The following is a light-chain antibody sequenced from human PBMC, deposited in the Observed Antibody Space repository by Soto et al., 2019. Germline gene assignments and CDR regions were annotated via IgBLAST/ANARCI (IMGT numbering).Light chain of an antibody. CDR2: LGS. CDR3: MQALQTSFT. J-gene: IGKJ5*01. V-gene: IGKV2-28*01. Sequence: DIVMTQSPLSLPITPGEPASISCRSSQSLLHSNGYNYLDWYLQKPGQSPQLLIYLGSNRASGVPDRFSGSGSGTDFTLKISRVEAEDVGFYSCMQALQTSFTFGQGTRLAIK. CDR1: QSLLHSNGYNY.